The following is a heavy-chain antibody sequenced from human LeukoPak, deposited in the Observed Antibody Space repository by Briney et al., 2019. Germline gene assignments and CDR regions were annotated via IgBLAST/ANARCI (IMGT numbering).Heavy chain of an antibody. CDR2: MNPNSGDT. J-gene: IGHJ4*02. V-gene: IGHV1-2*02. Sequence: ASVKVSCKTSGYTFSGFYIHWVRQAPGQGLEWMGWMNPNSGDTNYAEKFQGRVTMTRDTSFNTAYMELSRLTSDDTAVYYCARSRRDGYNSDVDNWGQGTLVTVSS. CDR1: GYTFSGFY. CDR3: ARSRRDGYNSDVDN. D-gene: IGHD5-24*01.